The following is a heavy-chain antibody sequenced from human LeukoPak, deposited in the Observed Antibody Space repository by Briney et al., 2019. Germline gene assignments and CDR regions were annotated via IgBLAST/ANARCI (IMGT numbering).Heavy chain of an antibody. CDR3: VQIPGGGY. CDR2: IYGSGST. Sequence: GGSLRLSCAASGFTVSSNQMTWVRQAPGKGLEWVSIIYGSGSTYYADSVKGRFTISRDNSKNMVYLQLNSLRAADTAIFYCVQIPGGGYWGQGTLVTVSS. J-gene: IGHJ4*02. V-gene: IGHV3-53*01. D-gene: IGHD2-2*02. CDR1: GFTVSSNQ.